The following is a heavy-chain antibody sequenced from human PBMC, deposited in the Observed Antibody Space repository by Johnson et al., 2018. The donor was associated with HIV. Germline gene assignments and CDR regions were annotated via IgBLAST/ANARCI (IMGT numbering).Heavy chain of an antibody. CDR3: ARVTGTANAFEI. CDR2: IGTAGDT. Sequence: VQLVESGGGLVQPGGSPRLSCAASGFTFSSYDMHWVRQATGNGLAWVSAIGTAGDTYYPGSVKGRFTISRENAKNSLYLQMNSLRAGDTALYYCARVTGTANAFEIWGQGTMVTVSS. V-gene: IGHV3-13*01. D-gene: IGHD1-14*01. CDR1: GFTFSSYD. J-gene: IGHJ3*02.